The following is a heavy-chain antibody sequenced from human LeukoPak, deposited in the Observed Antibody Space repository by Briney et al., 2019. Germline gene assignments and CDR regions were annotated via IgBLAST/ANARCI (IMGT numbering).Heavy chain of an antibody. CDR1: GYTFTDYY. Sequence: ASVKVSCKTSGYTFTDYYMHWVRQAPGQGLEWMGRINPSSGGTNYAQKFQGRVTMTRDTSISTAYMELSRLRSDDTAVYYCARDPSGAINWFDPWGQGTLVTVPS. CDR3: ARDPSGAINWFDP. CDR2: INPSSGGT. V-gene: IGHV1-2*06. J-gene: IGHJ5*02. D-gene: IGHD4/OR15-4a*01.